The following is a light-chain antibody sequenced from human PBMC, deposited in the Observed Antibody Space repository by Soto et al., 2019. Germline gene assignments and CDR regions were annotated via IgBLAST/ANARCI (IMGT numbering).Light chain of an antibody. J-gene: IGLJ2*01. CDR1: SSDVGGYNY. V-gene: IGLV2-14*01. Sequence: QSALTQPASVSGSPGQSITISCTGTSSDVGGYNYVSWYQQHPGKAPKLMIYDVSNRPSGVSNRFSGSKSGNTASRTISGLQAEDEADYYCSSYTGSSTYVVFGGGTKLTVL. CDR2: DVS. CDR3: SSYTGSSTYVV.